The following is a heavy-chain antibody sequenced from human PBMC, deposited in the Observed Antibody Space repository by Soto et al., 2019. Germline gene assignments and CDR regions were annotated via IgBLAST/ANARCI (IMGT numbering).Heavy chain of an antibody. V-gene: IGHV2-26*01. CDR1: GFSLSNARMG. J-gene: IGHJ5*02. CDR3: ARINVVPAAIWFDP. Sequence: KESGPVLVTPTETLTLTCPVSGFSLSNARMGVSWIRQPPGKALEWLAHIFSNDEKSYSTSLKSRLTISKDTSKSQVVLTMTNMDPVDTATYYCARINVVPAAIWFDPWGQGTLVTVSS. D-gene: IGHD2-2*01. CDR2: IFSNDEK.